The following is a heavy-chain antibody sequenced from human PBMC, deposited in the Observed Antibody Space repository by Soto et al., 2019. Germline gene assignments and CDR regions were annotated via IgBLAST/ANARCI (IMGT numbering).Heavy chain of an antibody. CDR3: AKAQEIGGNVNSFFDY. J-gene: IGHJ4*02. V-gene: IGHV3-23*01. D-gene: IGHD2-15*01. CDR1: RISLSYYA. Sequence: GGSLRLSCAASRISLSYYAMSWVRQAPGKGLEWVSVISGSGDATYYADSVKGRFTVFRDNSKNTLYLQVNSLRAEDTAVYYCAKAQEIGGNVNSFFDYWGQGTPVTVSS. CDR2: ISGSGDAT.